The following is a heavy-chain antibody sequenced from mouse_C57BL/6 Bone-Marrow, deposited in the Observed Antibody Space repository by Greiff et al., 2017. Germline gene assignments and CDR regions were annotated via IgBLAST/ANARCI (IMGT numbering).Heavy chain of an antibody. CDR1: GYTFTDYY. V-gene: IGHV1-77*01. J-gene: IGHJ4*01. D-gene: IGHD2-5*01. CDR2: IGPGSGST. CDR3: ARSCYSNSYYAMDY. Sequence: VQLQQSGAELVKPGASVKISCKASGYTFTDYYINWVKPRPGQGLEWIGKIGPGSGSTYYNEKFKGTATLTADKSSSTAYMQLSSLTSEDSSVYCCARSCYSNSYYAMDYWGQGTSVTVSS.